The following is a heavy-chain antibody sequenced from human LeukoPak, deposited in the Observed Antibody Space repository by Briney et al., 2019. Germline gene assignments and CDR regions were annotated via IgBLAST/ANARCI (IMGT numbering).Heavy chain of an antibody. CDR2: FDPEDGET. D-gene: IGHD6-13*01. CDR3: ATPIAAAGNWFDP. J-gene: IGHJ5*02. CDR1: GYTLTELS. Sequence: GASVKVSCKVSGYTLTELSMHWVRQAPGKGLEWMGGFDPEDGETIYAQKFQGRVTMTEDTSTDTAYMELSNLRSEDTAVYYCATPIAAAGNWFDPWGQGTLVTVSS. V-gene: IGHV1-24*01.